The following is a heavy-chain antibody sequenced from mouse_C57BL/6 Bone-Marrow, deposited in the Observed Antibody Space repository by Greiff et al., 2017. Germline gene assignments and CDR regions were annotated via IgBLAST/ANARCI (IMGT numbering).Heavy chain of an antibody. V-gene: IGHV14-1*01. J-gene: IGHJ2*01. D-gene: IGHD2-4*01. Sequence: VQLQQSGAELVRPGASVKLSCTASGFNIKDYYMHWVKQRPEQGLEWIGRIDPEDGDTEYAPKFQGKATMTADTSSNTAYLPLSSLTSEDTAVYYCTAYDYDRPRGYYFDYWGQGTTLTVSA. CDR1: GFNIKDYY. CDR2: IDPEDGDT. CDR3: TAYDYDRPRGYYFDY.